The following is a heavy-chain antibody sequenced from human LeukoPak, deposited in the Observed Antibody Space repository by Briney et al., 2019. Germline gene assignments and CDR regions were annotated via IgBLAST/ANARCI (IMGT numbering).Heavy chain of an antibody. V-gene: IGHV1-2*02. J-gene: IGHJ2*01. Sequence: ASVKVSCTASGYTFTGYYMYWVRQAPGQGLEWMGWINPNSGGTNYAQKFQGRVTMTRDTSISTAYMELSRLRSDDTAVYYCARDSGSSSGWYFDLWGRGTLVTVSS. CDR3: ARDSGSSSGWYFDL. D-gene: IGHD6-6*01. CDR1: GYTFTGYY. CDR2: INPNSGGT.